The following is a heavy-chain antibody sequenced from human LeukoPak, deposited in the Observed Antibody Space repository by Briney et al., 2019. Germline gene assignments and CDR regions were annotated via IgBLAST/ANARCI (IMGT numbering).Heavy chain of an antibody. CDR3: ARDAFDSNYFDY. CDR1: GGSISSYY. V-gene: IGHV4-59*12. Sequence: KPSETLSLTCTVSGGSISSYYWSWIRQPPGKGLEGIGYIYYSGSTNYNPSLKSRVTISVDRSKNHFSLKLSSVTAADTAVYYGARDAFDSNYFDYWGQGTLVTVSS. CDR2: IYYSGST. D-gene: IGHD4-11*01. J-gene: IGHJ4*02.